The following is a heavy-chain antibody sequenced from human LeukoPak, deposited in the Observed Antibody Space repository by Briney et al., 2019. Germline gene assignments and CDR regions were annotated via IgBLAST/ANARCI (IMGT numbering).Heavy chain of an antibody. Sequence: SETLSLTCAVYGGSFSGYYWSWIRQPPGKGLEWIGEINHSGSTNYNPSLKSRVTISVDTSKNQFSLKLSSVTAADTAVYYCARGYDSSGYYGPGDYWGQGTLVTVSS. D-gene: IGHD3-22*01. CDR2: INHSGST. V-gene: IGHV4-34*01. J-gene: IGHJ4*02. CDR3: ARGYDSSGYYGPGDY. CDR1: GGSFSGYY.